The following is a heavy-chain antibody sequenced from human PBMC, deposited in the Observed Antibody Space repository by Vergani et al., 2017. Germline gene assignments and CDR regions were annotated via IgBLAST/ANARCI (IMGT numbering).Heavy chain of an antibody. CDR2: IWYDGSNK. CDR1: GFTFSTYG. V-gene: IGHV3-33*01. D-gene: IGHD2-2*01. J-gene: IGHJ6*03. CDR3: ARGXGYCSSTSCPPTLRNYYYYMDV. Sequence: QVQLVESGGGVVQPGRSLRLSCAASGFTFSTYGLHWVRQAPGKGLEWVAVIWYDGSNKYYGDSVKGRFTISRDNSMDTQYLQMNGLRAEDTAVYYCARGXGYCSSTSCPPTLRNYYYYMDVWGKGTTVTVSS.